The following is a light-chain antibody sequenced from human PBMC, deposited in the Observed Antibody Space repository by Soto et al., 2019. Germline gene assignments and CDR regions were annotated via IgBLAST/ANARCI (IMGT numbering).Light chain of an antibody. CDR2: DVT. J-gene: IGLJ1*01. CDR3: SSYTSSSTRV. CDR1: SSDVGGYNS. Sequence: QSALTQPRSVSGSPGQSVTISCTGTSSDVGGYNSVSWYQHHPGKAPKLMIYDVTKRPSGVSNRFSGSKSGNTASLTISGLQAEDEADYYCSSYTSSSTRVFGTGTKVTVL. V-gene: IGLV2-14*03.